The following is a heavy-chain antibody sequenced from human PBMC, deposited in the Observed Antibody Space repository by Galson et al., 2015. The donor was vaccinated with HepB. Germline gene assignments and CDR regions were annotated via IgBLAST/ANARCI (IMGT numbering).Heavy chain of an antibody. D-gene: IGHD3-3*01. CDR1: GYTFTGYY. CDR3: ARDPAWGGYYGYFDL. J-gene: IGHJ2*01. Sequence: SVKVSCKASGYTFTGYYIHWVRQAPGQGLEWMGWINPNSGGTKYAQNFQGRVTMTRDTSISTAYMELSRLRSDDTAVYYCARDPAWGGYYGYFDLWGRGTLVTVSS. V-gene: IGHV1-2*02. CDR2: INPNSGGT.